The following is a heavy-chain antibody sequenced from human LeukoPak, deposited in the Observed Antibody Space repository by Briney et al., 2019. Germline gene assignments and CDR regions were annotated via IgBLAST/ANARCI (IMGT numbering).Heavy chain of an antibody. CDR1: GGSISSSSYY. D-gene: IGHD6-13*01. CDR3: ARGSRIAAAGPRNAFDI. Sequence: SETLSLTCTVSGGSISSSSYYWGWIRQPPGKGLEWIGSIYYSGSTYYNPSLKSRVTISVDTSKNQFSLKLSSVTAADTAVYYCARGSRIAAAGPRNAFDIWGQGTMVTVSS. CDR2: IYYSGST. V-gene: IGHV4-39*07. J-gene: IGHJ3*02.